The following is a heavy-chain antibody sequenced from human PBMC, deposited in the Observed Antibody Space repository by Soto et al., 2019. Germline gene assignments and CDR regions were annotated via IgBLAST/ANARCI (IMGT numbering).Heavy chain of an antibody. CDR1: GRSLFIGAYY. CDR3: EREITTAANWFDP. V-gene: IGHV4-31*03. Sequence: SETLSPVCNVSGRSLFIGAYYWIWLRQHPGKVLDWIGYIYYSGITYYNPSLKSRVTISVDMSKNQFSLNLTSVTAADTAVYYCEREITTAANWFDPWGQGILVTVSS. J-gene: IGHJ5*02. CDR2: IYYSGIT. D-gene: IGHD4-17*01.